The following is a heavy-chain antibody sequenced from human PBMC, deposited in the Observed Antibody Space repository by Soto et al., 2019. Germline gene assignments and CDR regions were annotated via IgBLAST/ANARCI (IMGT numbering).Heavy chain of an antibody. CDR1: RGSISSGTNY. CDR2: IYYSGST. V-gene: IGHV4-39*02. D-gene: IGHD3-9*01. Sequence: PSETLSLTCTVSRGSISSGTNYWAWIRQPPGKGLEWIANIYYSGSTFYNPSLKSRVTISLDTSKNQFSLKLRSVTAADTAVYYCAKGLSPSYIDTLTGPDYWGQGTRVTVSS. J-gene: IGHJ4*02. CDR3: AKGLSPSYIDTLTGPDY.